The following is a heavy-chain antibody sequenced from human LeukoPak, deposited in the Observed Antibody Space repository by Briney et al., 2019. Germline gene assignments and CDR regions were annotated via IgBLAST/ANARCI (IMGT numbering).Heavy chain of an antibody. CDR2: IKTDGSEK. CDR1: GFTFSSYW. D-gene: IGHD4-17*01. J-gene: IGHJ4*02. V-gene: IGHV3-7*03. Sequence: GGSLRLSCEASGFTFSSYWMSWVRQAPGKGLEWVANIKTDGSEKYYVDSVKGRFTISRDNAKNSLYLQMNSLRAEDTAVYYCAKDRTTLFYWGQGTLVTVSS. CDR3: AKDRTTLFY.